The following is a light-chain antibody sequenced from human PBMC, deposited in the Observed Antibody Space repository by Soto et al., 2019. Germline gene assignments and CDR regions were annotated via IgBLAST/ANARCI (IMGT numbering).Light chain of an antibody. J-gene: IGLJ2*01. CDR3: SSYISSSTFVV. V-gene: IGLV2-14*01. CDR2: EVS. CDR1: SRDVGGYNY. Sequence: QSALTQPASVSGSPGQSITISCTGTSRDVGGYNYVSWQQQHPGKAPKVIITEVSNRPSGVSNRFSGSKSGNTASLTISGLQAEDEADYYCSSYISSSTFVVFGGGTKLTVL.